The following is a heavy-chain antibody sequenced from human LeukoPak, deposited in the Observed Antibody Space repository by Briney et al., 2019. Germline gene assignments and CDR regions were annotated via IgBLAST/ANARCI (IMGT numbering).Heavy chain of an antibody. V-gene: IGHV3-48*04. CDR2: ISSSSSTI. Sequence: GGSLRLSCAASGFTFSSYSMNWVRQAPGKGLEWVSYISSSSSTIYYADSVKGRFTISRDNAKNSLYLQMNSQRAEDTAVYYCARTRDYYYYMDVWGKGTTVTVSS. CDR3: ARTRDYYYYMDV. J-gene: IGHJ6*03. CDR1: GFTFSSYS.